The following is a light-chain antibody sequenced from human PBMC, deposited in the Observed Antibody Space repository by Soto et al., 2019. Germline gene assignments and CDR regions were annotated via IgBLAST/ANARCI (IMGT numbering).Light chain of an antibody. J-gene: IGKJ2*01. V-gene: IGKV3-15*01. CDR3: QQYNNWPPYT. Sequence: EIVLTQTPATLSLFPGERATLSCRASQSVSYFLAWYQQKPGQAPRLLIYGASTRATGIPARFSGSGSETEFTLTISSLQSEDFAVYYCQQYNNWPPYTFGQGTKLEIK. CDR1: QSVSYF. CDR2: GAS.